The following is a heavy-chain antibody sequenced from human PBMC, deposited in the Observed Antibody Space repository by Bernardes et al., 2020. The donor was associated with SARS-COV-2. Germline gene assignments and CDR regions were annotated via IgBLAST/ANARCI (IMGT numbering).Heavy chain of an antibody. V-gene: IGHV3-7*01. Sequence: GGSLRLSCAASGFTFSSYWMSWVRQAPGKGLEWVANIKQDGSEKYYVDSVKGRFTISRDNAKNSLYLQMNSLRAEDTAVYYCARVYPIVVVPLLWYNWFDPWGQGTLVTVSS. CDR2: IKQDGSEK. D-gene: IGHD2-2*01. J-gene: IGHJ5*02. CDR1: GFTFSSYW. CDR3: ARVYPIVVVPLLWYNWFDP.